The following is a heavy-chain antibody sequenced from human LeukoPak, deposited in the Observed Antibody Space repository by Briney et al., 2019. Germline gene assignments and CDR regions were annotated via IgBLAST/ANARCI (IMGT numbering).Heavy chain of an antibody. J-gene: IGHJ4*02. Sequence: SETLYLTCTVSGYSISSGYYWGWIRQPPGKGLEWIGSIYHSGSTYYNPSLKSRVTISVDTSKNQFSLKLSSVTAADTAVYYCARVYCSSTSCYRVYFDYWGQGTLVTVSS. CDR3: ARVYCSSTSCYRVYFDY. V-gene: IGHV4-38-2*02. CDR1: GYSISSGYY. D-gene: IGHD2-2*01. CDR2: IYHSGST.